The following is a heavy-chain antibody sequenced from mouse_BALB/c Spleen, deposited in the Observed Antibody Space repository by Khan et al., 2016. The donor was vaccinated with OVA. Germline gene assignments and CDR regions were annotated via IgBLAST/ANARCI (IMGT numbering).Heavy chain of an antibody. CDR3: ARVGYNGTMDY. CDR1: GYTFTNYG. V-gene: IGHV9-3-1*01. D-gene: IGHD2-14*01. Sequence: QIQLVQSGPELKKPGETVKISCKASGYTFTNYGMNWVKQAPGKGLKWMGWINTYTGAPTYADDFKGRFAFSLDTSASTAYLQINNLKNEDTATYFCARVGYNGTMDYWGQGTSVTISS. J-gene: IGHJ4*01. CDR2: INTYTGAP.